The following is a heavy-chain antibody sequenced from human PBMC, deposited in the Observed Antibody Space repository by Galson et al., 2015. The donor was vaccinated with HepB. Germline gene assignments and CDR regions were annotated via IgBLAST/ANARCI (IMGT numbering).Heavy chain of an antibody. CDR2: ITPNNDDR. CDR3: ARGAYSHISGWYVTFCILKWSFGLDV. D-gene: IGHD6-19*01. Sequence: SVKVSCKASGSIFSDYDIHCVRQAPGQGLEWMGRITPNNDDRNLKQKFHARVTMTTDTSVNIAHMELASLTSDDTAVYYCARGAYSHISGWYVTFCILKWSFGLDVWSQGITVTISS. CDR1: GSIFSDYD. J-gene: IGHJ6*02. V-gene: IGHV1-2*02.